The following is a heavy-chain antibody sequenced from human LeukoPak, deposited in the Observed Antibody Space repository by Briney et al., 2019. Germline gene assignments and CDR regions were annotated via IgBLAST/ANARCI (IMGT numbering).Heavy chain of an antibody. V-gene: IGHV1-46*03. J-gene: IGHJ4*02. CDR2: INPSGGGT. D-gene: IGHD1-26*01. Sequence: ASVKVSCKASGYTFTSYYMHWVRQAPGQGPEWIGIINPSGGGTSYAQKFQGRVTMTRDTSTSTVYMELRSLRSEDTAVYYCATPGSGSYRYYFDYWGQGTLVTVSS. CDR3: ATPGSGSYRYYFDY. CDR1: GYTFTSYY.